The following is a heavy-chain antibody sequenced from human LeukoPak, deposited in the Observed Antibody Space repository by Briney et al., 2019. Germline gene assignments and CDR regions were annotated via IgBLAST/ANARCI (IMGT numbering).Heavy chain of an antibody. V-gene: IGHV4-4*07. CDR1: GGSISSYY. CDR3: ARAAAGTGNFDY. CDR2: ICTSGSSSGST. J-gene: IGHJ4*02. D-gene: IGHD6-13*01. Sequence: SETLSLICTVSGGSISSYYWSWIRQPAGKGLEWIGRICTSGSSSGSTNYNHYLKSRVTMSVDTSKNQFSLKLNAVTAADTAVYYCARAAAGTGNFDYWGQGTLVTVSS.